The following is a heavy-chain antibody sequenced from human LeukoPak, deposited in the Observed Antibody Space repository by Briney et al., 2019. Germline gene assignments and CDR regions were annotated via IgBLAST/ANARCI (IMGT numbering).Heavy chain of an antibody. CDR3: ARHQVRSSIDY. Sequence: SETLSLTCTVSGGSISSYYWSWIRQPPGKGLEWIGYIYYSGSTNYNPSLKSRVTISVDTSKNQFSLKLSSVTAADTAVYYCARHQVRSSIDYWGQGTLVTVSS. V-gene: IGHV4-59*08. J-gene: IGHJ4*02. CDR1: GGSISSYY. CDR2: IYYSGST. D-gene: IGHD6-6*01.